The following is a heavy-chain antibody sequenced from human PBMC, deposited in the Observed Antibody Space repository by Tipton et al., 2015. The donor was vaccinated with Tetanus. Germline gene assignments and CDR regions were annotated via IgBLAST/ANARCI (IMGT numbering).Heavy chain of an antibody. V-gene: IGHV3-7*01. Sequence: SLRLSCAASGFTFSSYWMSWVRQAPGKGLEWVANIKHDETENYYVDSVRGRFNISRDNAKRSLYLQMDSLRAEDTAVYYCARERGTSGWGFWGQGTLVRVSS. CDR1: GFTFSSYW. CDR2: IKHDETEN. J-gene: IGHJ4*02. CDR3: ARERGTSGWGF. D-gene: IGHD6-19*01.